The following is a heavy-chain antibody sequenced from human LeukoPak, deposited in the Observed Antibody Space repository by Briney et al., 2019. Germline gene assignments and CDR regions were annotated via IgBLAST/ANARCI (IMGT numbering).Heavy chain of an antibody. V-gene: IGHV7-4-1*02. D-gene: IGHD3-9*01. J-gene: IGHJ3*02. CDR1: GYTFTSYA. CDR3: ARDGVYDILTGYPDAFDI. CDR2: INTNTGNP. Sequence: ASVKVSCKASGYTFTSYAMNWVRQAPGQGLEWMGWINTNTGNPTYAQGFAGRFVFSLDTSVSTAYLQISSLKAEDTAVYYCARDGVYDILTGYPDAFDIWGQGTMVTVSS.